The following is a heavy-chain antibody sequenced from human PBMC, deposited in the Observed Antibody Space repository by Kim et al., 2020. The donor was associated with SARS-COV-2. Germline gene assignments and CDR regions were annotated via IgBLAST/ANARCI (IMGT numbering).Heavy chain of an antibody. CDR1: GFTFSSYE. CDR3: ASLSIKRSFPLDY. J-gene: IGHJ4*02. CDR2: ISSSGSTI. V-gene: IGHV3-48*03. D-gene: IGHD1-20*01. Sequence: GGSLRLSCAASGFTFSSYEMNWVRQAPGKGLEWVSYISSSGSTIYYADSVKGRFTISRDNAKNSLYLQMNSLRAEDTAVYYCASLSIKRSFPLDYWGQGTLVTVSS.